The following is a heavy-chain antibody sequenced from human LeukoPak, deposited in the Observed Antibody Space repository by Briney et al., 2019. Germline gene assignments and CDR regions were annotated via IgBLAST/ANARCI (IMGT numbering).Heavy chain of an antibody. CDR2: ISGSGGST. J-gene: IGHJ4*02. CDR1: GFTFSSYA. D-gene: IGHD2-2*01. Sequence: GGSLRLSCAASGFTFSSYAMSWVRQAPGKGLEWGSAISGSGGSTYYADSVKGRFTISRDNSKNTLYLQMNSLRAEDTAVYYCAKSLIYCSSTSCYAVDYWGQGTLVTVSS. V-gene: IGHV3-23*01. CDR3: AKSLIYCSSTSCYAVDY.